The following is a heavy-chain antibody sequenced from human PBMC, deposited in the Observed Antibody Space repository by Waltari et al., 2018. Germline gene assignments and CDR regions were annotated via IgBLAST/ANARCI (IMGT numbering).Heavy chain of an antibody. V-gene: IGHV1-2*06. Sequence: QVQLVQSGAEVKKPGASMKVSCKAAGYIFTGYYMHWVRPAPGQGLDWMGRINPNSGATNYTQKFQGRVTMTRDKSITTAYMELSRLTSDDTAVYYCAREGPEGLEYGGQGTLVTVSS. CDR1: GYIFTGYY. CDR2: INPNSGAT. CDR3: AREGPEGLEY. J-gene: IGHJ4*02.